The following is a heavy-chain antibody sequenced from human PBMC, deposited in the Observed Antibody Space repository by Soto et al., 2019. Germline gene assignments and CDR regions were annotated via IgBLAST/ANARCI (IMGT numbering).Heavy chain of an antibody. CDR2: ISSSSSTI. J-gene: IGHJ3*02. D-gene: IGHD3-3*01. CDR1: GFTFSSYS. Sequence: EVQLVESGGGLVQPGGSLRLSCAASGFTFSSYSMNWVRQAPGKGLEWVSYISSSSSTIYYADSVKGRFTISRDNAKNSLYLQMNSLRDEDTAVYYCARDRRFGTRGRGCAFDIWGQGTMVTVSS. V-gene: IGHV3-48*02. CDR3: ARDRRFGTRGRGCAFDI.